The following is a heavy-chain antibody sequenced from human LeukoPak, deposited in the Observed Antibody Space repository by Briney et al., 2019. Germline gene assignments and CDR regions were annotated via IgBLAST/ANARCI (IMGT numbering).Heavy chain of an antibody. D-gene: IGHD4-17*01. V-gene: IGHV4-4*02. Sequence: SETLSLTCTVSGGSISSSNWWTWVRQPPGKGLEWVGEIYLRGNTNYNPSLESRATISVDESKTQLSLRLESVTAADTAVYYCARGTITTVTDSWGPGTLVTVSS. CDR2: IYLRGNT. CDR3: ARGTITTVTDS. CDR1: GGSISSSNW. J-gene: IGHJ4*02.